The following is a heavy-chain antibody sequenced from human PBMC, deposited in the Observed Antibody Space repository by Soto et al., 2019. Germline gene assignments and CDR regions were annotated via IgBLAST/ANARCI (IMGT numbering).Heavy chain of an antibody. CDR2: ISGSTSYI. D-gene: IGHD2-2*01. Sequence: EVQLVESGGGLVKPGGSLRLSCAASGFSFSDYSMNWVRQAPGKGLEWVSSISGSTSYIYYADSLKGRFTVSRDNAEKSLYLQMNSLRAEDTAVYHCARDGPFCSGTGCRDYYHYMDFWGKGTTVIASS. CDR1: GFSFSDYS. V-gene: IGHV3-21*01. J-gene: IGHJ6*03. CDR3: ARDGPFCSGTGCRDYYHYMDF.